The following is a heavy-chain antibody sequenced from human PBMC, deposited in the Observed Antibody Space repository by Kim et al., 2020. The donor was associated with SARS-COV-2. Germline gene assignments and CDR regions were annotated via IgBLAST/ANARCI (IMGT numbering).Heavy chain of an antibody. J-gene: IGHJ4*02. V-gene: IGHV4-34*01. CDR1: GGSFSGYY. Sequence: SETLSLTCAVYGGSFSGYYWSWIRQPPGKGLEWIGEINHSGSTNYNPSLKSRVTISVDTSKNQFSLKLCSVTAADTAVYYCARGPIVGANDYWGQGTLVTVSS. CDR2: INHSGST. CDR3: ARGPIVGANDY. D-gene: IGHD1-26*01.